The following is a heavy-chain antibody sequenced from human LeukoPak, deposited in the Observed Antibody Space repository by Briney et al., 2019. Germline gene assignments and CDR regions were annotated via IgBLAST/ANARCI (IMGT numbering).Heavy chain of an antibody. CDR3: ARGPLRYYGSGSYYYYYYYMDV. J-gene: IGHJ6*03. V-gene: IGHV4-61*02. CDR1: GGSISSGSYY. Sequence: SETLSLTCTVSGGSISSGSYYWSWIRQPAGKGLEWIGRIYTSGSTNYNSSLKSRVTISVGTSKNQFSLKLSSVTAADTAVYYCARGPLRYYGSGSYYYYYYYMDVWGKGTTVTISS. CDR2: IYTSGST. D-gene: IGHD3-10*01.